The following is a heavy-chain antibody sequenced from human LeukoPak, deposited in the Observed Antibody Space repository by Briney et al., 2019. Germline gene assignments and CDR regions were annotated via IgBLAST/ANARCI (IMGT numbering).Heavy chain of an antibody. CDR3: ARHGQTAYDSSGYYR. J-gene: IGHJ4*02. CDR2: IYHSGNT. CDR1: GGSVSSSNC. Sequence: PDTLSLTCVVSGGSVSSSNCWSRVRQPPEKGLQWIGEIYHSGNTNYNPSLTSRVTISVDTSKNHFSLNLSSVTAADTAVYYCARHGQTAYDSSGYYRWGQGFLVTVSS. D-gene: IGHD3-22*01. V-gene: IGHV4-4*03.